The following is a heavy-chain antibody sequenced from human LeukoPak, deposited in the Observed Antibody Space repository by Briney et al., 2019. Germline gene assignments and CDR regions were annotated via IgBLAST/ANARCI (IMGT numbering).Heavy chain of an antibody. J-gene: IGHJ4*02. CDR2: ISYDGSNK. CDR3: ARSFSIPFFDY. V-gene: IGHV3-30-3*01. D-gene: IGHD3-16*02. CDR1: GFTFSSYA. Sequence: GGSLRLSCAASGFTFSSYAMSWVRQAPGKGLEWVAVISYDGSNKYYADSVKGRFTISRDNSKNTLYLQMNSLRAEDTAVYYCARSFSIPFFDYWGQGTLVTVSS.